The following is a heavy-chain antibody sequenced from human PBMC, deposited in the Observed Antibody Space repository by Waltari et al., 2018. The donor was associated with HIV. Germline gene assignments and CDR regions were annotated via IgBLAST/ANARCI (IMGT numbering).Heavy chain of an antibody. CDR2: IYWDDDK. V-gene: IGHV2-5*02. Sequence: QITLKESGPTLVKPTQTLTLTCTFSGFSLSTSGVGVGWIRQPPGKALEWLALIYWDDDKRYSPSLKSRLTITKDTSKNQVVLTMTNMDPVDTATYYCAHRASSIVGASKGALGSYYFDYWGQGTLVTVSS. CDR1: GFSLSTSGVG. CDR3: AHRASSIVGASKGALGSYYFDY. J-gene: IGHJ4*02. D-gene: IGHD1-26*01.